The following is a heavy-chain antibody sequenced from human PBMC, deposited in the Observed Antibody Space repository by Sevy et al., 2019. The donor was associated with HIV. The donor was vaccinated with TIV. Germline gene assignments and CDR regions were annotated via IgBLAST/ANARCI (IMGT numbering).Heavy chain of an antibody. CDR3: ATDRTSCSFIDY. CDR1: GFTFSTYN. D-gene: IGHD3-10*02. Sequence: GGSLRLSCAASGFTFSTYNMNWVRQAPGKGLEWVSSIWSSSSYIYYADSVKGRFTISRDNAKNSLYLQMNSLKVEDTAVYYCATDRTSCSFIDYWGQGTLVTVSS. V-gene: IGHV3-21*01. CDR2: IWSSSSYI. J-gene: IGHJ4*02.